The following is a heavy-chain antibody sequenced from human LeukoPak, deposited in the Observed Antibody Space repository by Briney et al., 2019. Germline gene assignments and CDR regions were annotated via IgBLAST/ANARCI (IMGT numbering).Heavy chain of an antibody. CDR1: GGSISSSSYY. J-gene: IGHJ6*03. CDR3: ARHLATIFRPLYMDV. Sequence: SETLSFTCTVSGGSISSSSYYWGWIRQPPGKGLEWIGSIYYSGSTYYNPSLKSRVTISVDTSKNQFSLKLSSVTAADTAVYYCARHLATIFRPLYMDVWGKGTTVTISS. V-gene: IGHV4-39*01. CDR2: IYYSGST. D-gene: IGHD3-9*01.